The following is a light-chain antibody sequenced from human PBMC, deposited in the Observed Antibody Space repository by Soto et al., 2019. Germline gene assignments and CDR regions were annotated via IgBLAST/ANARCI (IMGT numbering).Light chain of an antibody. Sequence: QSALTQPASVSGSPGQSIAISCTGTSSDVGAYNYVAWYQHHPDKDPKLLIYDVYNRPSGVSNRFSGSKSGNTASLTISGLQAENEADYYCSSYTSTTLVVFGGGTKVTLL. V-gene: IGLV2-14*03. CDR2: DVY. J-gene: IGLJ2*01. CDR1: SSDVGAYNY. CDR3: SSYTSTTLVV.